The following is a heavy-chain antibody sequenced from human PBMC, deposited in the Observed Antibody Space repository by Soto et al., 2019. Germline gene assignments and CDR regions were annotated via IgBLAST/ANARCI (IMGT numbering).Heavy chain of an antibody. V-gene: IGHV3-23*01. CDR1: GFTFSSYA. CDR3: AKDPLHSSSWYDY. D-gene: IGHD6-13*01. Sequence: AGGSLRLSCAASGFTFSSYAMSWVRQAPGKGLEWVSAISGSGDSTYYADSVKGRFTISRDNSKNTLYLQMNSLRAEDTAVYYCAKDPLHSSSWYDYWGQGTLVTVSS. J-gene: IGHJ4*02. CDR2: ISGSGDST.